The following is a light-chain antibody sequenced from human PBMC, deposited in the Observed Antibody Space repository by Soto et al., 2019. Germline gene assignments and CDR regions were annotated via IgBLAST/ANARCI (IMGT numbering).Light chain of an antibody. CDR1: QSINTY. CDR2: AAS. CDR3: QQYNSWTWT. Sequence: EIVMTQSPDTLPMSPGERATLSCRASQSINTYLAWYQQKPGQAPRLLIYAASTRATGIPARFSGSGSGTAFTLTISSLQSEDFALYYCQQYNSWTWTFGQGTKVEI. J-gene: IGKJ1*01. V-gene: IGKV3-15*01.